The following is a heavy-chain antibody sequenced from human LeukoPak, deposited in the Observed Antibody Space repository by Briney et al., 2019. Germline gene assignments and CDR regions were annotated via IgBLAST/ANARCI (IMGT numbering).Heavy chain of an antibody. Sequence: QPGGFLRLPCAASGFTFSSYAMSWVRQAPGKGLEWVSAISGSGGSTYYADSVKGRFTISRDNSKNTLYLQMNSLRAEDTAVYYCAKGTSEWFALDYWGQGTLVTVSS. D-gene: IGHD3-3*01. CDR2: ISGSGGST. CDR3: AKGTSEWFALDY. V-gene: IGHV3-23*01. J-gene: IGHJ4*02. CDR1: GFTFSSYA.